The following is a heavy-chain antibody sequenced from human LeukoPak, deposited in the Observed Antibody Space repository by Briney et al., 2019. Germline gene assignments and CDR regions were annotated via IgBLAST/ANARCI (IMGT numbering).Heavy chain of an antibody. V-gene: IGHV4-39*01. D-gene: IGHD2-8*01. J-gene: IGHJ4*02. Sequence: PSETLSLTCTVSGDSLNSGSYYWGWIRQPPGKGLEWFGSISHRGNTYYNPSLRSRVTISVDTSKNQLSLKLTSVTAADTAVYYCARLYEGKRPPGYWGQGTLVTVSS. CDR1: GDSLNSGSYY. CDR3: ARLYEGKRPPGY. CDR2: ISHRGNT.